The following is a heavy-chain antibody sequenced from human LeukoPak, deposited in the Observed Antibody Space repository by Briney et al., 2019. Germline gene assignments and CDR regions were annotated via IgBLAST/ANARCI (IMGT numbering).Heavy chain of an antibody. D-gene: IGHD3-10*01. Sequence: GASVTVSCKASGYTFTSYYMHWVRQAPGQGLEWMGIFNPSGGSTSYAQKFQGRVTMTRDTSTSTVYMELSSLRSEDTAVYYCARSYYYGSGSYYTLYYFDYWGQGTLVTVSS. V-gene: IGHV1-46*01. J-gene: IGHJ4*02. CDR3: ARSYYYGSGSYYTLYYFDY. CDR2: FNPSGGST. CDR1: GYTFTSYY.